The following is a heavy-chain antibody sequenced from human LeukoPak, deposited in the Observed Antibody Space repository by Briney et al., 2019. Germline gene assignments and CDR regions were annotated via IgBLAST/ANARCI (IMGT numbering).Heavy chain of an antibody. J-gene: IGHJ3*02. Sequence: ASVKVSCKVSGYTLTELSMHWVRQAPGKGLEWMGGFDPEDGETIYAQKFQGRVTMTGDTSTDTAYMELSSLRSEDTAVYYCSGWYRYDAFDIWGQGTMVTVSS. CDR1: GYTLTELS. CDR3: SGWYRYDAFDI. D-gene: IGHD6-19*01. CDR2: FDPEDGET. V-gene: IGHV1-24*01.